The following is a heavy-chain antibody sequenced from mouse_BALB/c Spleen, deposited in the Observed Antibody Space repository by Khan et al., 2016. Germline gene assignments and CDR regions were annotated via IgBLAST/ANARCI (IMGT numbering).Heavy chain of an antibody. J-gene: IGHJ4*01. CDR2: ISDSGSN. CDR1: DDSITSGY. CDR3: ARSVRATMDY. D-gene: IGHD3-1*01. Sequence: EVQLQESGPSLVKPSQTLSLTCSVTDDSITSGYWNWIRKFPGNKLEYMGYISDSGSNYYNPSLKSRISITRDTSKNQYYLQLTSVTTEETATYYCARSVRATMDYWGQGSSVTVSS. V-gene: IGHV3-8*02.